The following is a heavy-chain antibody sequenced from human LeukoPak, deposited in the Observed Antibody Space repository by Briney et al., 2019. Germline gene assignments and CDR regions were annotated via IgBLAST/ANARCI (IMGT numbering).Heavy chain of an antibody. CDR2: ISSSGSTI. J-gene: IGHJ6*03. Sequence: GGSLRLSCAASGFTFSSYEMNWVRQAPGKGLEWVSYISSSGSTIYYADSVKGRFTISRDNAKNSLYLQMNSLRAEDTAVYYCARDPRVTYYYDSSGYSAYYYYYYMDVWGKGTTVTVSS. D-gene: IGHD3-22*01. CDR1: GFTFSSYE. V-gene: IGHV3-48*03. CDR3: ARDPRVTYYYDSSGYSAYYYYYYMDV.